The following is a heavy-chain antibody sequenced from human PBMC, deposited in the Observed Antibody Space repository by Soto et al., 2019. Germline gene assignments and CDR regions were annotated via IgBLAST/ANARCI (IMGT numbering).Heavy chain of an antibody. V-gene: IGHV4-59*08. CDR1: GGSISAYY. CDR3: ARQFASYDILTGYSSEPNWFDP. D-gene: IGHD3-9*01. Sequence: PSETLSLTCTVYGGSISAYYCTWIRQPPGKGLEWIGYIYYSGSTNYNPSLKSRVTISVDTSKNQFSLKLSSVTAADTAVYYCARQFASYDILTGYSSEPNWFDPWGQGTLVTVSS. J-gene: IGHJ5*02. CDR2: IYYSGST.